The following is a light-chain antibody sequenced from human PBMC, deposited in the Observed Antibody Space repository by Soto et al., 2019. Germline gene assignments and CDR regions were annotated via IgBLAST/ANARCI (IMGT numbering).Light chain of an antibody. J-gene: IGLJ3*02. Sequence: QSVLTQPPSASGTPGQRVTISCSGSSSNIGSNIVNWYQQLPGTAPKLLIYINNQRPSGVPDRFSGSKSGTSASLAISELQSEDEADYCCAAWDDSLSGPVFGGGTKVTVL. CDR3: AAWDDSLSGPV. V-gene: IGLV1-44*01. CDR2: INN. CDR1: SSNIGSNI.